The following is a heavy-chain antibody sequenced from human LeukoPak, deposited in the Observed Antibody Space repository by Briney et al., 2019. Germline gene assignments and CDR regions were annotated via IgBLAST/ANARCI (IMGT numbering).Heavy chain of an antibody. D-gene: IGHD3-9*01. J-gene: IGHJ3*02. CDR2: ISYDGSKK. Sequence: PGRSLRLSCVVSGFTFSSNHWVRQAPGKGLEWVAVISYDGSKKYYADSVKGRFTISRDSSKNTLSLQMNGLRAEDTAVYYCAKEYDRVHDAFDIWGHGTMVTVSS. CDR3: AKEYDRVHDAFDI. CDR1: GFTFSSN. V-gene: IGHV3-30*18.